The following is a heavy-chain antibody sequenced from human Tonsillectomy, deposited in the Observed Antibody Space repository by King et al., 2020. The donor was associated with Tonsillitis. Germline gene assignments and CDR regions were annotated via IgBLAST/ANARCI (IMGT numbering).Heavy chain of an antibody. V-gene: IGHV4-30-2*01. CDR1: GGSITYGSYS. CDR3: ASGDSGSSADL. CDR2: IYHSGAT. D-gene: IGHD2-21*01. Sequence: QLQESGSGLVKPSQTLSLTCTVSGGSITYGSYSWAWIRQPPGKGLEWIGYIYHSGATYYSPSLRGRVTISMDTSKNQFSLKLRSVTAADTAVYFCASGDSGSSADLWGQGTLVIVSS. J-gene: IGHJ5*02.